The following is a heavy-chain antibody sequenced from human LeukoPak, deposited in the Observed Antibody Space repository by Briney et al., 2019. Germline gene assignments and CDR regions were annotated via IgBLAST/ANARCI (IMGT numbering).Heavy chain of an antibody. D-gene: IGHD3-22*01. J-gene: IGHJ1*01. CDR2: ITPNADRT. V-gene: IGHV3-23*01. Sequence: GGSLRLSCAASGFTFGSYGMSWVRQAPGKGLEWVSFITPNADRTSYADSVEGRFTISRDNHRNTLYMQMNSLRDEDTALYYCAIMHGYYDGSGYWVQWGQGTLVTVSS. CDR1: GFTFGSYG. CDR3: AIMHGYYDGSGYWVQ.